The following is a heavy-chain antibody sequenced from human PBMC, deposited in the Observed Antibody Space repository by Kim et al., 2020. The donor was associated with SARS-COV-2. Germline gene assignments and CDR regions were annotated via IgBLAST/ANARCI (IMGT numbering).Heavy chain of an antibody. CDR3: ARGRYFVRGVMAFDV. V-gene: IGHV3-21*01. D-gene: IGHD3-10*01. Sequence: DSAKGRFTISRDNAKNTLDLQMNSLRAEDTALYYCARGRYFVRGVMAFDVWGQGTMVTVSS. J-gene: IGHJ3*01.